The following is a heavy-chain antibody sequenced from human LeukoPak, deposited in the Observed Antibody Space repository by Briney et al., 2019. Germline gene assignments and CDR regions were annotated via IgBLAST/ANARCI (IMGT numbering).Heavy chain of an antibody. J-gene: IGHJ4*02. V-gene: IGHV4-39*07. D-gene: IGHD2-21*02. CDR1: GGSISSSSYY. CDR3: ARETYCGGDCYSGFDY. Sequence: PSETLSLTCTVSGGSISSSSYYWGWIRQPPGKGLEWIGSIYYSGSTYYNPSLKSRVTISVDTSKNQFSLKLSSVTAADTAVYYCARETYCGGDCYSGFDYWGQGTLVTVSS. CDR2: IYYSGST.